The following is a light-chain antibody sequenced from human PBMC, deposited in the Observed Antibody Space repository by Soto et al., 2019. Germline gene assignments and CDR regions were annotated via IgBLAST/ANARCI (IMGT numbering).Light chain of an antibody. Sequence: QAVVTQPPSASGTPGQKVTISCSGSSSNIGSNFVYWYQQLPGTAPKLLIYTDNQRPSGVPDRFSGSKSGTSVSLAISGLRPEDEAEYYCSVWEDNVDGWVFGGGTKLTVL. CDR2: TDN. CDR3: SVWEDNVDGWV. J-gene: IGLJ3*02. V-gene: IGLV1-47*01. CDR1: SSNIGSNF.